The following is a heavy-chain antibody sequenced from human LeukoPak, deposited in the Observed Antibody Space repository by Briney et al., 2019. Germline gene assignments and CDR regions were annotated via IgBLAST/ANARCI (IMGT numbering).Heavy chain of an antibody. CDR1: GFTFSSYT. D-gene: IGHD2-15*01. CDR2: ISSSSSYI. J-gene: IGHJ6*02. CDR3: ARDPTPRYCSGGSCYTHYGMDV. V-gene: IGHV3-21*04. Sequence: PGGSPRLSCAASGFTFSSYTMNCVRQAPGQGLEGGSSISSSSSYIYYANSVQGRLTISRDNAKNSLYLQMNSMRGEDTAVYYCARDPTPRYCSGGSCYTHYGMDVWGQGTTVTVSS.